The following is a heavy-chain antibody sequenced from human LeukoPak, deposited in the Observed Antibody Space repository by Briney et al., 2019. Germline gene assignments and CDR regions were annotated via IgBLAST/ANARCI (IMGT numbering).Heavy chain of an antibody. CDR2: FDPEDGET. J-gene: IGHJ4*02. CDR3: ATYDPAIITMVRGVIRGEFDY. D-gene: IGHD3-10*01. V-gene: IGHV1-24*01. Sequence: ASVKVSCKVSGYTLTELPMHWVRQAPGKGLEWMGGFDPEDGETIYAQKFQGRVTMTEDTSTDTAYMELSSLRSEDTAVYYCATYDPAIITMVRGVIRGEFDYWGQGTLVTVSS. CDR1: GYTLTELP.